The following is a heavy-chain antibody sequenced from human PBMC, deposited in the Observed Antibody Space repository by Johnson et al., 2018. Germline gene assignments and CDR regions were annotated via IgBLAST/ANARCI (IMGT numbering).Heavy chain of an antibody. D-gene: IGHD3-10*01. V-gene: IGHV3-33*06. CDR1: GFTFSSFG. CDR3: AKADGSGNYRDF. CDR2: TWYDGSKK. Sequence: QVQLVQSGGGVVQPGRSLRLSCVASGFTFSSFGMHWVRQAPGKGLEWVAATWYDGSKKYYADSVKGRFTISRDNSKNTLFVRMNSLRTEETALYQCAKADGSGNYRDFWGKGTTVTVSS. J-gene: IGHJ6*03.